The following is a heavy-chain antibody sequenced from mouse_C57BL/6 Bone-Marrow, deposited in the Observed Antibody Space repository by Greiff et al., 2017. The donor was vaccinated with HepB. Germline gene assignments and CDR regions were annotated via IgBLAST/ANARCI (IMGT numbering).Heavy chain of an antibody. V-gene: IGHV7-1*01. CDR3: ARDALYGSSYEYYAMDY. J-gene: IGHJ4*01. CDR2: SRNKANDYTT. Sequence: EVQGVESGGGLVQSGRSLRLSCATSGFTFSDFYMEWVRQAPGKGLEWIAASRNKANDYTTEYSASVKGRFIVSRDTSQSILYLQMNALRAEDTAIYYCARDALYGSSYEYYAMDYWGQGTSVTVSS. CDR1: GFTFSDFY. D-gene: IGHD1-1*01.